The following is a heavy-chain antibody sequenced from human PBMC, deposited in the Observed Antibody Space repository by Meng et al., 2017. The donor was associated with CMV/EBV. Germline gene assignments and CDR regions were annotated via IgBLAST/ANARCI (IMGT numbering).Heavy chain of an antibody. D-gene: IGHD1-1*01. Sequence: VKRQESGPGLVKPSETLSLTCTVSGGSISSYYWSWTRQPAGKGLEWIGRIYTSGSTNYNPSLKSRVTMSVDTSKNQFSLTLRSVPAAYTAVYYCARVLLWNGVLYSCGPGPLVTVSS. CDR2: IYTSGST. CDR1: GGSISSYY. CDR3: ARVLLWNGVLYS. V-gene: IGHV4-4*07. J-gene: IGHJ1*01.